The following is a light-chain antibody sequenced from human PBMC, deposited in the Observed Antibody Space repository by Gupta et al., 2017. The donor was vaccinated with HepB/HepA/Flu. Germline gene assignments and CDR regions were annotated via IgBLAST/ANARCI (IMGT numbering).Light chain of an antibody. V-gene: IGKV2-30*02. J-gene: IGKJ2*01. CDR3: MQGTYWPYT. CDR2: KVS. CDR1: QGLVHSDGNTN. Sequence: DVVMTQSPLSLPVSLGQSASISCRSSQGLVHSDGNTNLHWFQRRPGQSPRRLIYKVSNRESGVPDRFSGSGSGTEFTLRISRVEAEDVGVYYCMQGTYWPYTFGQGTKLEIK.